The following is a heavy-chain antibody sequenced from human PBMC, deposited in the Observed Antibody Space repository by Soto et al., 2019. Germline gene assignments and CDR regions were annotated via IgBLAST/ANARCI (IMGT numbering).Heavy chain of an antibody. CDR2: IHYSGST. V-gene: IGHV4-59*08. CDR3: ARGHYDFWSGYFATIDY. D-gene: IGHD3-3*01. J-gene: IGHJ4*02. Sequence: SETLSLICTVSGGSISNYYWSWIRQPPGKGLEWIGYIHYSGSTKYNPSLKSRVTISADTSKNQFSLKLSSVTAVDTAVYYCARGHYDFWSGYFATIDYWGQGTLVTVSS. CDR1: GGSISNYY.